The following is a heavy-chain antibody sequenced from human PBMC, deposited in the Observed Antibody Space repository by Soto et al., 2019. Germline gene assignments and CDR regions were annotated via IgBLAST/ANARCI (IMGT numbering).Heavy chain of an antibody. CDR3: ARPPVKGIHV. V-gene: IGHV3-7*01. Sequence: LRLSCEGTGFNFSSYWMHWVRQAPGKGLEWVANTKRDASETYYADSVKGRFTISRDNARNSLYLQMNSLRVEDTAVYYCARPPVKGIHVWGQGTTVTVSS. CDR1: GFNFSSYW. D-gene: IGHD4-17*01. CDR2: TKRDASET. J-gene: IGHJ6*02.